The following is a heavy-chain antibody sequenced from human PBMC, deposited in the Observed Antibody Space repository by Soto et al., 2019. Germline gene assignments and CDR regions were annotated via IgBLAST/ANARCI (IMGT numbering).Heavy chain of an antibody. CDR3: ARVLYYGSGSYSPYGMDV. D-gene: IGHD3-10*01. CDR1: GVSFNNNG. J-gene: IGHJ6*02. Sequence: QVQLVQSGAEVKKTGSSVKVSCKTSGVSFNNNGIGWVRQAPGHGLEWMGGVSPPFRTSNYARKFQGRISITADASTGTVNMELSRLTSEDTAQYYCARVLYYGSGSYSPYGMDVWGQGTTVTVSS. CDR2: VSPPFRTS. V-gene: IGHV1-69*01.